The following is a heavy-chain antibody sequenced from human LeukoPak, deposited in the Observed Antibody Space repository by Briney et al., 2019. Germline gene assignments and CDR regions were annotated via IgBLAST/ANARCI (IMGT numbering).Heavy chain of an antibody. CDR2: INHSGAT. V-gene: IGHV4-34*01. D-gene: IGHD1-26*01. J-gene: IGHJ3*02. CDR1: GGSLSTYY. CDR3: ASGSYYAFDI. Sequence: SETLSLTCAVYGGSLSTYYWSWIRQPPGKGLEWIGEINHSGATNYNPSLKSRVTISVDTSKNQFSLKLSSVTAADTAVYYCASGSYYAFDIWGQGTMVTVSS.